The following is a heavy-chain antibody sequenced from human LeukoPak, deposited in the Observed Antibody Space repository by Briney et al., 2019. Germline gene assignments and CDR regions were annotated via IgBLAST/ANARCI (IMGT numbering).Heavy chain of an antibody. V-gene: IGHV3-30*03. CDR2: ISYDGSNK. D-gene: IGHD3-10*01. CDR3: TTVQFARTMSLDY. Sequence: GGSLRLSCAASGFTFSSYGMHWVRQAPGKGLEWVAVISYDGSNKYYADSVKGRFTISRDNSKNTLYLQMNSLRTEDTAVYYCTTVQFARTMSLDYWGQGALVTVSS. CDR1: GFTFSSYG. J-gene: IGHJ4*02.